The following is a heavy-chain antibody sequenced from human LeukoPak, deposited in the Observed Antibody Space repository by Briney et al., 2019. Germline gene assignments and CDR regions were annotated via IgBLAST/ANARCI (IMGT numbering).Heavy chain of an antibody. CDR2: ITSSSTTI. CDR3: ARDGSYDVLRFLEWLSHYYYGMDV. D-gene: IGHD3-3*01. V-gene: IGHV3-48*02. J-gene: IGHJ6*02. Sequence: GGSLRLSCAASGFAFNTYSMNWVRQAPGKGLEWVSSITSSSTTIYYADSVKGRFTISRDNAKYSLYLQMNSLRDEDTAVYYCARDGSYDVLRFLEWLSHYYYGMDVWGQGTTVTVSS. CDR1: GFAFNTYS.